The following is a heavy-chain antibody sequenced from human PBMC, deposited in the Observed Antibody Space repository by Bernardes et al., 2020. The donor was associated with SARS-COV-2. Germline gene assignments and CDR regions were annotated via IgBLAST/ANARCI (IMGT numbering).Heavy chain of an antibody. CDR2: IYWDGDT. CDR1: GFSLTTSAVA. CDR3: AHDYYNGMDV. V-gene: IGHV2-5*02. J-gene: IGHJ6*02. Sequence: PTLVKPTQTLTLTCTFSGFSLTTSAVAVAWIRQPPGKALEWLALIYWDGDTRYSSSLKNRLTITKDTSKNLVVLTMTNVDPGDTATYFCAHDYYNGMDVWGQGTTVTVSS.